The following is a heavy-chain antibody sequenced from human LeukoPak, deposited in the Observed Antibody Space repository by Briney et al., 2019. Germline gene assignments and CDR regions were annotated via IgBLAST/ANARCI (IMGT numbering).Heavy chain of an antibody. Sequence: ASVKVSCKASGGTFSSYTISWVRQAPGQGLEWMGWISAYNGNTNYAQKLQGRVTMTIDTSTSTAYMELRSLRSDDTAVYYCARDDYSGYDLGVGYNWGQGTLVTVSS. J-gene: IGHJ4*02. CDR3: ARDDYSGYDLGVGYN. CDR1: GGTFSSYT. V-gene: IGHV1-18*01. D-gene: IGHD5-12*01. CDR2: ISAYNGNT.